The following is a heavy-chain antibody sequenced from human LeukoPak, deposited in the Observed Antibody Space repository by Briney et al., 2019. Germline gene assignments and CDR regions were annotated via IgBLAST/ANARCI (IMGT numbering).Heavy chain of an antibody. V-gene: IGHV4-4*02. CDR1: GDSINSLDL. J-gene: IGHJ4*02. CDR3: AGLVGRYSSGLYYYYFDF. CDR2: MYLSGTT. Sequence: SETLSLTCTVSGDSINSLDLWSWVRQPPGKGLEWIGEMYLSGTTHSNPSVKSRVTISIDKSKNQFFLNLSSVTAADTAVYYCAGLVGRYSSGLYYYYFDFWGQGTLVTVSS. D-gene: IGHD3-22*01.